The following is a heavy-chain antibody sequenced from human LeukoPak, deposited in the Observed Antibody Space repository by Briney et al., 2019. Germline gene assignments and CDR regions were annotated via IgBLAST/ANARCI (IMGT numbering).Heavy chain of an antibody. D-gene: IGHD3-22*01. Sequence: PGGSLRLSCAASGFTFSSYAMHWVRQAPGKGLEWVAVIWYDGSNKYYADSVKGRFTISRDNSKNTLYLQMNSLRAEDTAVYYCARGSRYDSSGYLGYWGQGTLVTVSS. CDR3: ARGSRYDSSGYLGY. V-gene: IGHV3-33*08. CDR1: GFTFSSYA. J-gene: IGHJ4*02. CDR2: IWYDGSNK.